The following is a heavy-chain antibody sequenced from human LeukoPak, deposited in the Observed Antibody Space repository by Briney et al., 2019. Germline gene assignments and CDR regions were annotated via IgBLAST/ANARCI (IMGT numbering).Heavy chain of an antibody. CDR3: AKDQTPYY. V-gene: IGHV3-23*01. D-gene: IGHD4-23*01. CDR2: ISGSGGST. Sequence: GGSLRLSCAASEFSAGSNYMTWVRQAPGKGLEWVSAISGSGGSTYYADSVKGRFTISRDNSKNTLYLQMNSLRAEDTAVYYCAKDQTPYYWGQGTLVTVSS. J-gene: IGHJ4*02. CDR1: EFSAGSNY.